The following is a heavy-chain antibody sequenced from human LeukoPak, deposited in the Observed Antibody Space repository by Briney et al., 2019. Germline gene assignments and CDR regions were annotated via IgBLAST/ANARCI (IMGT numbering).Heavy chain of an antibody. V-gene: IGHV3-21*01. CDR2: ISSSSSYI. Sequence: GGSLRPSCAASGFTFSSYSMNWVRQAPGKGLEWVSSISSSSSYIYYADSVKGRFTISRDNAKNSLYLQMNSLRAEDTAVYYCARNPTTVTTWYYYMDVWGKGTTVTVSS. CDR3: ARNPTTVTTWYYYMDV. D-gene: IGHD4-17*01. CDR1: GFTFSSYS. J-gene: IGHJ6*03.